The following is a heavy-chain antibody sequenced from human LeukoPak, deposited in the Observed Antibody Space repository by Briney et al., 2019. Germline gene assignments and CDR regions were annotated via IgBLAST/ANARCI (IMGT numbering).Heavy chain of an antibody. CDR1: GGSISSSSYY. Sequence: SETLPLTCTVSGGSISSSSYYWGWVRQPPGKGLEWIANIYYSGSTYYSPSLRSRVTISVDTSKNQFSLKLTSVTAADTAVYYCARHASVSGNWPRPLDYWGQGSLVTVSS. CDR3: ARHASVSGNWPRPLDY. V-gene: IGHV4-39*01. J-gene: IGHJ4*02. CDR2: IYYSGST. D-gene: IGHD3-3*01.